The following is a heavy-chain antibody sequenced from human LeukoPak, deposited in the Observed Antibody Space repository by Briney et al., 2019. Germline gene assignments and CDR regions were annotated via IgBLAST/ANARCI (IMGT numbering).Heavy chain of an antibody. J-gene: IGHJ4*02. CDR2: IYYSGST. CDR3: ARHLNYNILTGYYKGVYYFDY. Sequence: SETLSLTCTVSGGSISSSSYYWGWIRQPPGKGLEWIGSIYYSGSTYYNPSLKSRVTISVDTSKNQFSLKLSSVTAADTAVYYCARHLNYNILTGYYKGVYYFDYWGQGTLVTVSS. V-gene: IGHV4-39*01. D-gene: IGHD3-9*01. CDR1: GGSISSSSYY.